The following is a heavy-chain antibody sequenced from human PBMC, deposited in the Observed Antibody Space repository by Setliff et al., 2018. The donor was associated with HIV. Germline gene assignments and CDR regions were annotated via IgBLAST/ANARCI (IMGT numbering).Heavy chain of an antibody. J-gene: IGHJ3*01. D-gene: IGHD2-8*01. CDR1: GGTFISYH. CDR2: INTSGDNK. V-gene: IGHV1-46*01. Sequence: RASVKVSCKASGGTFISYHIHWVRQAPGQGLEWMGIINTSGDNKDYAQKFQGRLTMTKDTSTSTVYMQLSSLRSEDTAVYYCVRTIYEWGAFDVWGQGTMVTVSS. CDR3: VRTIYEWGAFDV.